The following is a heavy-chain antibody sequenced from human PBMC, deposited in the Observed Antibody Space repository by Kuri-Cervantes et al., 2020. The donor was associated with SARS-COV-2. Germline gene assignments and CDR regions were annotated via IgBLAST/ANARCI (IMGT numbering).Heavy chain of an antibody. CDR1: GFTFSSYA. CDR2: NSGSTI. Sequence: GGSLRLSCAASGFTFSSYAMSWVRQAPGKGLEWVSANSGSTIYYADSVKGRFTISRDNAKNSLYLQMNSLRAEDTAVYYCAIIGTLYNFDAFDIWGQGTMVTVSS. CDR3: AIIGTLYNFDAFDI. D-gene: IGHD1-1*01. J-gene: IGHJ3*02. V-gene: IGHV3-69-1*02.